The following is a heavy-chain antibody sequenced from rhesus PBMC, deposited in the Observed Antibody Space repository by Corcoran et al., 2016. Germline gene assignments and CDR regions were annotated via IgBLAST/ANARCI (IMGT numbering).Heavy chain of an antibody. CDR1: NYSIGSDYG. D-gene: IGHD3-34*01. Sequence: QVQLQESGPGLVKPSETLSLTCAVSNYSIGSDYGWSWIRQPPEKGLEWIGYVGGGSGTTYYTPSLKSRVSISKDTSKLQFSLKRNSMSAAATAVYYCARFTKGGSGVWFFDYWGQGVLVTVSS. CDR3: ARFTKGGSGVWFFDY. V-gene: IGHV4-127*01. CDR2: VGGGSGTT. J-gene: IGHJ4*01.